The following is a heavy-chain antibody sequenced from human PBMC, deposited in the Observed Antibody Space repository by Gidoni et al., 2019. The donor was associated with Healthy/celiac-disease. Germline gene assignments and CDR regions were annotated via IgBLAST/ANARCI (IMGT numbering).Heavy chain of an antibody. Sequence: EVQLVESGGGLVQPGGSLRLSCAASGFTFSSYWMSWVRQAPGKGLEWVANIKQDGSEKYYVDSVKGRFTISRDNAKNSLYLQMNSLRAEDTAVYYCAREGYGDYGDGWFDPWGQGTLVTVSS. D-gene: IGHD4-17*01. CDR2: IKQDGSEK. J-gene: IGHJ5*02. CDR1: GFTFSSYW. CDR3: AREGYGDYGDGWFDP. V-gene: IGHV3-7*01.